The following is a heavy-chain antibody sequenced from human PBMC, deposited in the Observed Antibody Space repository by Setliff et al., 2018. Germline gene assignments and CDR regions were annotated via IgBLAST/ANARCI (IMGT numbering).Heavy chain of an antibody. CDR1: GFTFSDYF. D-gene: IGHD3-10*01. V-gene: IGHV3-11*06. CDR2: ISDSSRTHT. CDR3: GRDRQGEGNYYMDV. J-gene: IGHJ6*03. Sequence: SGGSLRLSCATSGFTFSDYFMSWIRQAPGKGLEWLSHISDSSRTHTAYADSVRGRFTISRDNARNTVYLQMDSLRAEDTAVYYCGRDRQGEGNYYMDVWGKGTTVTVS.